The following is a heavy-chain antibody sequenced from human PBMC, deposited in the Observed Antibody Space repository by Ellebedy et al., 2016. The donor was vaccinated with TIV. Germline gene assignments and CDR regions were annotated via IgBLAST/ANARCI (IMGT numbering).Heavy chain of an antibody. CDR2: IPYSGST. CDR3: ARHIVGEASPFDY. J-gene: IGHJ4*02. CDR1: GASISSYY. V-gene: IGHV4-59*08. Sequence: MPSETLSLTCTVSGASISSYYWSWIRQPPGNGLEWFGYIPYSGSTNYHPTLKSRVTISVDTSQNQFSLNLSPVTAADTAVYYCARHIVGEASPFDYWGQGTLVTVSS. D-gene: IGHD1-26*01.